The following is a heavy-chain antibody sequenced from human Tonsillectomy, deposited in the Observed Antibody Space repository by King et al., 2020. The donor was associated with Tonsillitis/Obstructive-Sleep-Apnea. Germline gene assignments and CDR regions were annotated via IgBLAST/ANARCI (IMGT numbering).Heavy chain of an antibody. D-gene: IGHD4-23*01. J-gene: IGHJ4*02. CDR1: GGSISSSSYS. CDR2: IYYSGST. CDR3: ARHPSTTVVPFDY. Sequence: QLQESGPGLVKPSETLSLPCTVSGGSISSSSYSWGWIRQPPGKGLEWIGSIYYSGSTYYNPSLKSRVTISVDTSKNQFSLKLSSVTAADTAVYYCARHPSTTVVPFDYWGQGTLVTVSS. V-gene: IGHV4-39*01.